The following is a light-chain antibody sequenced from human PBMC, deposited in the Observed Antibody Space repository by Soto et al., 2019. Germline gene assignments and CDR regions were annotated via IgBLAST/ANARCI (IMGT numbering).Light chain of an antibody. J-gene: IGKJ1*01. CDR3: QQYKSFPRT. Sequence: DIQMTQSPPTLSASVGDRVTVICRASQSFSSWLAWYQQKPGKAPKLLISKESNLESGVPSRFSGSESGTEFTLTISSLQPDDFATYCCQQYKSFPRTFGQGTKMELK. V-gene: IGKV1-5*03. CDR1: QSFSSW. CDR2: KES.